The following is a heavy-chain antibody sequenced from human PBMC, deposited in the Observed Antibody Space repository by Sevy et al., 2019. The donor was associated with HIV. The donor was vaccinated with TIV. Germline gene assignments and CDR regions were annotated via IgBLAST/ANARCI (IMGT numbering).Heavy chain of an antibody. CDR3: ATGRQGATYGY. Sequence: GGSLRLSCAASGFNFRIYDMHWVRQAPGKGLEWVAVISYDGSDKFYAESVKGRFTISRDNSKNMVFLQLNSLRGDDTAVYYCATGRQGATYGYWGQGTPVTVSS. J-gene: IGHJ4*02. D-gene: IGHD1-26*01. CDR2: ISYDGSDK. V-gene: IGHV3-30*03. CDR1: GFNFRIYD.